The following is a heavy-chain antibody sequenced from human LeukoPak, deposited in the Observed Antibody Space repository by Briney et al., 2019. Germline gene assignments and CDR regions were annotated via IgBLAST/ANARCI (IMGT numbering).Heavy chain of an antibody. V-gene: IGHV1-18*01. CDR3: ARGGMTTVTTKQNWFDP. D-gene: IGHD4-11*01. CDR1: GYTFTSYG. J-gene: IGHJ5*02. CDR2: ISAYNGNT. Sequence: GASVKVSCKASGYTFTSYGISWVRQAPGQGLEWMGWISAYNGNTNYAQKLQGRVTMTTDTSTSTAYMELRSLRSDDTAVYYCARGGMTTVTTKQNWFDPWGQGTLVTVSS.